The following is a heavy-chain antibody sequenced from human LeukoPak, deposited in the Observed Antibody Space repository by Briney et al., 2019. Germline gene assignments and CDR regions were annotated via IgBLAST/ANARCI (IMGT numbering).Heavy chain of an antibody. V-gene: IGHV3-7*01. Sequence: GGSLRLSCATSGFTFRNDWVTWVRQAQGKGLEWVANINQDGSKKNYVDSVKGRFTISRDNTENSLFLQMNSLRVEDTAIYYCARDTSPSSSGSYFDALAMWGQGTWVTVSS. CDR1: GFTFRNDW. D-gene: IGHD6-25*01. CDR2: INQDGSKK. J-gene: IGHJ3*02. CDR3: ARDTSPSSSGSYFDALAM.